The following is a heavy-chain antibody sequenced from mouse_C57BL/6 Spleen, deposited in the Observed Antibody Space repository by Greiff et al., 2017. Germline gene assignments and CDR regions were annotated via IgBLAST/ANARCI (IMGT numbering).Heavy chain of an antibody. D-gene: IGHD3-2*02. CDR1: GYSITSGYY. J-gene: IGHJ2*01. CDR2: ISYDGSN. Sequence: EVQLVESGPGLVKPSQSLSLTCSVTGYSITSGYYWNWIRQFPGNKLEWMGYISYDGSNNYNPSLKNRISITRDTSKNQFFLKLNSVTTEDTATYYCARDSRLRFFDYWGQGTTLTVSS. CDR3: ARDSRLRFFDY. V-gene: IGHV3-6*01.